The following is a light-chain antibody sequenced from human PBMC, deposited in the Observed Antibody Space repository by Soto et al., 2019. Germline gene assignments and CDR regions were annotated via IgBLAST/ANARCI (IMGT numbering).Light chain of an antibody. CDR3: QQLSNWLWT. Sequence: EIVLTQSPATLSLSPGERATLSCRASQSVSSYLAWYQQKPGQAPRLLIYDASNRATGIPARFSGSGSGTDFTLTISSLVPEDSAVYYCQQLSNWLWTFGQGTTVEIK. V-gene: IGKV3-11*01. CDR2: DAS. J-gene: IGKJ1*01. CDR1: QSVSSY.